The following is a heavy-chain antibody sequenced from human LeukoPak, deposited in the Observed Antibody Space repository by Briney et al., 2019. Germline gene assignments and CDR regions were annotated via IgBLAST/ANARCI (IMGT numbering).Heavy chain of an antibody. Sequence: GESLKISCKGSGYSFTSYWISWVRQMPGKGLEWMGRIDPSDSYTNYSPSFQGHVTISADKSISTAYLQWSSLKASDTAMYYCAIVYWAVARAGPMTYFQHWGQGTLVTVSS. J-gene: IGHJ1*01. CDR2: IDPSDSYT. CDR3: AIVYWAVARAGPMTYFQH. CDR1: GYSFTSYW. V-gene: IGHV5-10-1*01. D-gene: IGHD6-19*01.